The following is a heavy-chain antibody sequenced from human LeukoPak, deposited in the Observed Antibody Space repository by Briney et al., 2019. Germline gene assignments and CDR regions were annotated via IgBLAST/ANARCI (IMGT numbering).Heavy chain of an antibody. CDR2: IIPIFGTA. Sequence: ASVKVSCKASGGTFSSYAISWVRQAPGQGLEWMGRIIPIFGTANYAQKFQGRVTITTDESTSTAHMELSSLRSEDTAVYYCARDRDCSSTSCYPSYFDYWGQGTLVTVSS. D-gene: IGHD2-2*01. V-gene: IGHV1-69*05. J-gene: IGHJ4*02. CDR1: GGTFSSYA. CDR3: ARDRDCSSTSCYPSYFDY.